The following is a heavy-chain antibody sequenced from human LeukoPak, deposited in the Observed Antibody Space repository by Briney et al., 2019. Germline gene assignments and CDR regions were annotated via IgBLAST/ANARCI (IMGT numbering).Heavy chain of an antibody. D-gene: IGHD2-21*02. J-gene: IGHJ4*02. CDR2: IKGDGNQK. CDR3: MTNCGGAC. V-gene: IGHV3-7*01. CDR1: GFTFSNSW. Sequence: GGSLRLSCAASGFTFSNSWMNWVRQAPGKGLEWLANIKGDGNQKNYMDSVKGRFVISRDNAKNLLYLQMNSLKAEDTAVYYCMTNCGGACWGQGTLVTVSS.